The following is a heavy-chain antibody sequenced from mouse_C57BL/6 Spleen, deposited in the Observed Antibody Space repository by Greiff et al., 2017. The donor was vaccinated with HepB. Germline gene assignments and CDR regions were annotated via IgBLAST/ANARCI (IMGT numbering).Heavy chain of an antibody. CDR3: ARSGVYYDYPYYFAY. CDR2: INPGSGGT. V-gene: IGHV1-54*01. Sequence: QVQLQQSGAELVRPGTSVKVSCKASGYAFTNYLIEWVKQRPGQGLEWIGVINPGSGGTNYNEKFKGKATLTADKSSSTAYMQLSSLTSEDSAVYFCARSGVYYDYPYYFAYWGQGTTLTVSS. D-gene: IGHD2-4*01. CDR1: GYAFTNYL. J-gene: IGHJ2*01.